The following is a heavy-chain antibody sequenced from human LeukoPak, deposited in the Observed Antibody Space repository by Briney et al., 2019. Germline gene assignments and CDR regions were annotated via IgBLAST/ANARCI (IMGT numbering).Heavy chain of an antibody. Sequence: PSETLSLTCTVSGGSISSYYWSWIRHPPGKGLEWIGYIYYSGSTNYNPSLKSRVTISVDTSKNQFSLRLSSVTAADTALYYCARGQLRFWDYWGQGTLVTVSS. CDR2: IYYSGST. D-gene: IGHD3-3*01. J-gene: IGHJ4*02. CDR3: ARGQLRFWDY. CDR1: GGSISSYY. V-gene: IGHV4-59*12.